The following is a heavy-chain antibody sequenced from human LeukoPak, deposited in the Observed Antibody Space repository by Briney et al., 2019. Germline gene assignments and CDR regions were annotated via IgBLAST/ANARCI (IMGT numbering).Heavy chain of an antibody. CDR2: IYSGGST. V-gene: IGHV3-53*01. CDR3: ARGHYYDSSGYYEFDY. J-gene: IGHJ4*02. D-gene: IGHD3-22*01. CDR1: GFTVSSNY. Sequence: TGGSLRLSCAASGFTVSSNYMSWVRQAPGKGLEWVSVIYSGGSTYYADSVKGRFTISRDNSKNTLYLQMNSLRAEDTAVYYCARGHYYDSSGYYEFDYWGQGTLVTVSS.